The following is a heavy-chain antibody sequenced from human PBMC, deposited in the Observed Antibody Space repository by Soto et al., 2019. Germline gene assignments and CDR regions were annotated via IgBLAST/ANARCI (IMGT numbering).Heavy chain of an antibody. J-gene: IGHJ4*02. Sequence: QVQLVESGGGVVQPGRSLRLSCAASGFTFSSYGMHWVRQAPGKGLEWVAVIWYDGSNKYYADSVKGRFTISRDNSKNTLYLQMNSLRAEDTAVYYCASAGELGAFDYWGQGTLVTVSS. CDR1: GFTFSSYG. V-gene: IGHV3-33*01. D-gene: IGHD1-26*01. CDR2: IWYDGSNK. CDR3: ASAGELGAFDY.